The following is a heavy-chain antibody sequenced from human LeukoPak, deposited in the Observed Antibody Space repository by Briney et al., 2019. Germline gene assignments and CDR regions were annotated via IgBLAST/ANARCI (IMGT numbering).Heavy chain of an antibody. V-gene: IGHV3-21*01. D-gene: IGHD6-13*01. CDR3: ARGIAATGAGYADY. J-gene: IGHJ4*02. CDR2: ISSSSSYI. Sequence: GGTLRLSCAASGFTFSSYSMNWVRQAPGKGLEWVSSISSSSSYIYYADSVQGRFTISRDNAKNSLYLQTNSLRAEDTAVYYCARGIAATGAGYADYWGRGTLVTVSS. CDR1: GFTFSSYS.